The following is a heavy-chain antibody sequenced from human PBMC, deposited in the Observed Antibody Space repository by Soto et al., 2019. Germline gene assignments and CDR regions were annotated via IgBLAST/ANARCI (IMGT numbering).Heavy chain of an antibody. Sequence: SETLSLTCAVSGYSISSGYYWGLIRQPPGRGLGWIGSIYHSGSTYYNPSLKSLFTISVDTSKNQFSLKLSSVTAADTAVYYCARMPAGPPYDYDILTGYYSRRHFDYWGQGTLVTVSS. CDR2: IYHSGST. CDR3: ARMPAGPPYDYDILTGYYSRRHFDY. CDR1: GYSISSGYY. D-gene: IGHD3-9*01. J-gene: IGHJ4*02. V-gene: IGHV4-38-2*01.